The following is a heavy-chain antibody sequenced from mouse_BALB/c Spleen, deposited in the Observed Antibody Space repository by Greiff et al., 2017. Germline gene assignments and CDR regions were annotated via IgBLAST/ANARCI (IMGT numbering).Heavy chain of an antibody. CDR2: IDPANGYT. D-gene: IGHD2-4*01. CDR3: AVFYDYDED. CDR1: GFNIKDTY. Sequence: EVQLQQSGAELVKPVASVKLSCTASGFNIKDTYMHWVKQRPEQGLEWIGRIDPANGYTKYDPKFQGKATITADTSSNTAYLQLSSLTSEDTAVYYCAVFYDYDEDWGQGTTLTVSS. J-gene: IGHJ2*01. V-gene: IGHV14-3*02.